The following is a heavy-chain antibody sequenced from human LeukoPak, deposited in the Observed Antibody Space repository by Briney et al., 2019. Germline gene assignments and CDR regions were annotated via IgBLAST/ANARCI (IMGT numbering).Heavy chain of an antibody. Sequence: SETLSLTCTVSGGSISSFYWSWIRQPPGKELEWIGYIYYSGSTNYNPSLKSRVTISIDSSKNQFSLKLTSVTAADTAVYYCARDGTAAGTLYYYYMDVWGKGTTVTVSS. J-gene: IGHJ6*03. CDR3: ARDGTAAGTLYYYYMDV. CDR1: GGSISSFY. V-gene: IGHV4-59*01. CDR2: IYYSGST. D-gene: IGHD6-13*01.